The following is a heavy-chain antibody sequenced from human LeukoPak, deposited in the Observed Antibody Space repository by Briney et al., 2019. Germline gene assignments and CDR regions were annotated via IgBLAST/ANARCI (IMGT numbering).Heavy chain of an antibody. V-gene: IGHV3-7*01. Sequence: GGSLRLSCTASGFIFNNFWMNWVRQAPGKGLEWVANIKQDGNEKYYVDSVMGRFTLSRDNAKNSMYLQMNTLRAEDTGVYYCARVLFYGSARRYYFDYWGQGTLVTVSS. CDR1: GFIFNNFW. J-gene: IGHJ4*02. CDR3: ARVLFYGSARRYYFDY. CDR2: IKQDGNEK. D-gene: IGHD3-10*01.